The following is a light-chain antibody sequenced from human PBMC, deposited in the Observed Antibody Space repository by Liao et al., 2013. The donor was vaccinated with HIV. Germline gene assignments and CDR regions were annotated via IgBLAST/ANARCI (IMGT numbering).Light chain of an antibody. Sequence: SYVLTQPPSVSVAPGKTARITCGGEDIGSKSVHWYHQKPGQAPVLVIYFDSDRPSGIPERFSGSNSGNTATLTISRVEAGDEADYYCQVWDSSSDHPYVFGTGTKVTVL. V-gene: IGLV3-21*04. J-gene: IGLJ1*01. CDR2: FDS. CDR1: DIGSKS. CDR3: QVWDSSSDHPYV.